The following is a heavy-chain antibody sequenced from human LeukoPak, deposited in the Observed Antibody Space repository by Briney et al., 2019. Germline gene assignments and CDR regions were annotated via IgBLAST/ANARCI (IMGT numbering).Heavy chain of an antibody. CDR2: IYYGGST. D-gene: IGHD6-19*01. Sequence: SETLSLTCTVSGGSINSRSYSWGWIRQPPGEGLEWIGSIYYGGSTYYKSSLKSRVSISVDTSKNQFSLILTSVTAADTAVYFCARDSSGWASFDYWGRGILVTVSS. CDR3: ARDSSGWASFDY. CDR1: GGSINSRSYS. J-gene: IGHJ4*02. V-gene: IGHV4-39*02.